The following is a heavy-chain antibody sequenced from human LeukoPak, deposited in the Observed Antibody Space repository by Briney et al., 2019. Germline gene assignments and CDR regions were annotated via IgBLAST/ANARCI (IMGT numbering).Heavy chain of an antibody. CDR1: GYTFTSYY. V-gene: IGHV1-46*01. CDR3: ARGPSMVRGVIVYYYYMDV. CDR2: INPSGGST. J-gene: IGHJ6*03. D-gene: IGHD3-10*01. Sequence: ASVKVSCKASGYTFTSYYMHWVRQAPGQGLEWMGIINPSGGSTSYAQKFQGRVTMTRDTSTSTVCMELSSLRSEDTAVYYCARGPSMVRGVIVYYYYMDVWGKGTTVTVSS.